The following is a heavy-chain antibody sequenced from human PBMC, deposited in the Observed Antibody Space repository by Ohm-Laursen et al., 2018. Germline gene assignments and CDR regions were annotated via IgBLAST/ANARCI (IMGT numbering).Heavy chain of an antibody. J-gene: IGHJ3*02. CDR1: GFTSSSYG. D-gene: IGHD3-10*01. Sequence: SLRLSCTASGFTSSSYGMHWVRQAPGKGLEWVAVISYDGSNKYYADSVKGRFTISRDNSKNTLYLQMSSLRAEDTAVYYCAKGPRGMISSRFGAFDIWGQGTMVTVSS. CDR2: ISYDGSNK. CDR3: AKGPRGMISSRFGAFDI. V-gene: IGHV3-30*18.